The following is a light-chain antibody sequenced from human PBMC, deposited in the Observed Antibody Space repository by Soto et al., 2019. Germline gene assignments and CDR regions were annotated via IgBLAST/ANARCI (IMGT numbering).Light chain of an antibody. Sequence: QSALTQPASVSGSPGQSITISCTGTSSDVGGYNFVSWYQHHPGKAPKLMIFEVSNRPSGVSNRFSGSKSGNTASLTISGLRSEDEADYYCASWDDSLRLWVFGGGTKLTVL. J-gene: IGLJ3*02. CDR2: EVS. CDR1: SSDVGGYNF. V-gene: IGLV2-14*01. CDR3: ASWDDSLRLWV.